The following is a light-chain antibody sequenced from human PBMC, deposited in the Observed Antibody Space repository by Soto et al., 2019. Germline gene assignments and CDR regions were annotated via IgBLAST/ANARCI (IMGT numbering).Light chain of an antibody. CDR1: MRDVGAYNL. Sequence: QSALTQPASVSGSAGQSITISCSGTMRDVGAYNLVSWYQQHPGTAPKLIIYEVRNRPSGISSRFSGSKSGNTASLTISGLQAEDEAIYYCSSYTRSSAPWVFGGGTKVTVL. V-gene: IGLV2-14*01. CDR2: EVR. CDR3: SSYTRSSAPWV. J-gene: IGLJ3*02.